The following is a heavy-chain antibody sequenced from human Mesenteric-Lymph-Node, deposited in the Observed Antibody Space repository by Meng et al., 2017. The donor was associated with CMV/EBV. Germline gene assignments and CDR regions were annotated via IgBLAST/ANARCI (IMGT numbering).Heavy chain of an antibody. CDR1: GFSFSNYG. CDR3: AKDLVLGYGFSSGWGGDACGMDV. CDR2: IRHDGGNK. J-gene: IGHJ6*02. Sequence: GGSLRLSCAATGFSFSNYGMHWVRQAPGKGLEWVAFIRHDGGNKYYTDSVMGRFTISRDNSKNILYLQMDSLRAEDTAIYYCAKDLVLGYGFSSGWGGDACGMDVWGQGTTVTVSS. D-gene: IGHD3-3*01. V-gene: IGHV3-30*02.